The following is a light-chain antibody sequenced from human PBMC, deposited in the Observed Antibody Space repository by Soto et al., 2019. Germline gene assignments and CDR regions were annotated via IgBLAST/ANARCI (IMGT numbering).Light chain of an antibody. CDR2: ADT. J-gene: IGLJ2*01. Sequence: QSVLTQPPSVSGAPGQTVTISCTGSSSNIGAGYDVHWYRQVAGTVPKVLIYADTNRPSGVPGRFSASKSGASASLTIAGLQAEDEADYYCQSFDSSLRGVLFGGATKLTVL. V-gene: IGLV1-40*01. CDR3: QSFDSSLRGVL. CDR1: SSNIGAGYD.